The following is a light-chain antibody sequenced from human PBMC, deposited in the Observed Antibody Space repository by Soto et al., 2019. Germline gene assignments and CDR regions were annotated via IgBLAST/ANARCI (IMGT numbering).Light chain of an antibody. CDR3: QQYGSSPWT. CDR2: GAG. CDR1: QSLSSSS. Sequence: EIVLTQSPGTLSLSPGERATLSYRPGQSLSSSSLAWYQQNLGQAPRLLICGAGSRATGIPDRLTGGGSGTDFILTVSRLEPEYFAVYYCQQYGSSPWTFGQGTKVEIK. J-gene: IGKJ1*01. V-gene: IGKV3-20*01.